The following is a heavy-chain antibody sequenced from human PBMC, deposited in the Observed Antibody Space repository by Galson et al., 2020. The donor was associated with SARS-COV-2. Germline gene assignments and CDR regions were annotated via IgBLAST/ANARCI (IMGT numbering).Heavy chain of an antibody. CDR2: INAGNGNT. CDR1: GYTFTSYA. J-gene: IGHJ3*02. V-gene: IGHV1-3*01. Sequence: ASVKVSCKASGYTFTSYAMHWVRQAPGQRLEWMGWINAGNGNTKYSQKFQGRVTITRDTSASTAYMELSSLRSEDTAVYYCARAYYDFWSGYPPKSDAFDIWGQGTMVTVSS. D-gene: IGHD3-3*01. CDR3: ARAYYDFWSGYPPKSDAFDI.